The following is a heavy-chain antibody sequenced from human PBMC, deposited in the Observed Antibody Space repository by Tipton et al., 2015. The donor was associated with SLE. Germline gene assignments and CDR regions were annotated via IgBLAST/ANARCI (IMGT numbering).Heavy chain of an antibody. J-gene: IGHJ6*03. CDR2: INPRGGST. CDR3: ARGKAVTIFGVVVDGYYYMDV. V-gene: IGHV1-46*01. CDR1: GYTFTSYY. Sequence: QSGAEVKKPGASVKVSCKASGYTFTSYYIHWVRQAPGQGLEWMGIINPRGGSTSYAQKFQGRVTMTRDTSTSTVYMELSSLRSEDTAVYYCARGKAVTIFGVVVDGYYYMDVWGKGTTVTVSS. D-gene: IGHD3-3*01.